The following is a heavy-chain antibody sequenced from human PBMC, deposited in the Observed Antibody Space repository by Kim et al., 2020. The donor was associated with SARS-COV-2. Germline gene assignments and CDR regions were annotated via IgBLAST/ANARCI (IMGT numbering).Heavy chain of an antibody. CDR3: VKVDTATIYYYGMDV. CDR1: GFTFSSYA. CDR2: ISSNGGST. J-gene: IGHJ6*02. D-gene: IGHD5-18*01. Sequence: GGSLRLSCSASGFTFSSYAIHWVRQAPGKGLEYVSAISSNGGSTYYADSVRGRFTISRDNSKNTLYLQMSSLRAEDTAVYYCVKVDTATIYYYGMDVWGQGTTVTVSS. V-gene: IGHV3-64D*09.